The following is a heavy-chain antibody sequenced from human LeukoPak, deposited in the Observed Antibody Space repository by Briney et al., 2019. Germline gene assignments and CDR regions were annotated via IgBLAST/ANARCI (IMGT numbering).Heavy chain of an antibody. CDR1: GFTFSSYA. D-gene: IGHD3-3*01. J-gene: IGHJ4*02. CDR2: ISGSGGST. V-gene: IGHV3-23*01. CDR3: AKVTIFGVVTPNYFDY. Sequence: PGGSLRLSCAASGFTFSSYAMSWVRQAPGKGLEWVSAISGSGGSTYYADSVKGRFTISRDNSKNTLYLQMNSLRAEDTAVYYCAKVTIFGVVTPNYFDYWGQGTLVTVSS.